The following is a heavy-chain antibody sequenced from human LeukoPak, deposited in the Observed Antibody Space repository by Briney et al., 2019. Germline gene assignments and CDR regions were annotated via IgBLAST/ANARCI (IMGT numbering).Heavy chain of an antibody. CDR1: GFTFSSYA. CDR2: ISGSGSST. Sequence: GGSLRLSCAASGFTFSSYAMSWVRQAPGKGLEWVSAISGSGSSTYYADSVKGRFTISRDNSKNTLYLQMNSLRAEDTAVYYCAKDLDVGSSSGYPDRDYWGQGTLVTVSS. CDR3: AKDLDVGSSSGYPDRDY. V-gene: IGHV3-23*01. J-gene: IGHJ4*02. D-gene: IGHD3-22*01.